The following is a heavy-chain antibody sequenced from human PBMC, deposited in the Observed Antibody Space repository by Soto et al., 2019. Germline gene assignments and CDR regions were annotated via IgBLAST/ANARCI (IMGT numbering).Heavy chain of an antibody. Sequence: QVQLQESGPGLVKPSETLSLTCTVSGGSISSYYWSWIRQPPGKGLEWIGYMSYSGTTNYNPSLKSRVTISIDTSKNQLSLKLSSVTAADTAVFYCARETGGSHPRYFDFWGQGTLVTVSS. V-gene: IGHV4-59*01. J-gene: IGHJ4*02. D-gene: IGHD1-26*01. CDR1: GGSISSYY. CDR2: MSYSGTT. CDR3: ARETGGSHPRYFDF.